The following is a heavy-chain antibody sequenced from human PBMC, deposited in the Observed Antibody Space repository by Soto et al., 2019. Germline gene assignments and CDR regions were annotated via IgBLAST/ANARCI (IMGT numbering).Heavy chain of an antibody. CDR2: ISAYNGNT. CDR3: ARGITMVRGGFAFDI. CDR1: GYTFTSYG. V-gene: IGHV1-18*04. J-gene: IGHJ3*02. Sequence: ASVKVSCKASGYTFTSYGISWVRQAPGQGLEWMGWISAYNGNTNYAQKLQGRVTITTDTSTSTAYMELRSLRSDDTAVYYCARGITMVRGGFAFDIWGQGTMVTVSS. D-gene: IGHD3-10*01.